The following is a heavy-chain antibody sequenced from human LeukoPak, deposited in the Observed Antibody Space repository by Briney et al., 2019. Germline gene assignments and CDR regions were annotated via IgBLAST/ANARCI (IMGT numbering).Heavy chain of an antibody. J-gene: IGHJ6*03. Sequence: SVKVSCKTSGGTFSSYPISWVRQAPGQGLEWMGGIIPIFGTANYAQKFQGRVTITADESTSTAYMELSSLRSEDTAVYYCARLGSGSYYYYYYYMDVWGKGTTVTVSS. CDR1: GGTFSSYP. V-gene: IGHV1-69*13. D-gene: IGHD3-10*01. CDR2: IIPIFGTA. CDR3: ARLGSGSYYYYYYYMDV.